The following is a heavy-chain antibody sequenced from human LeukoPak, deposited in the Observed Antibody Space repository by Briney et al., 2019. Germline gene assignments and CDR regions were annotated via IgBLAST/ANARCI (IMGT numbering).Heavy chain of an antibody. CDR1: GLTFSRCG. CDR2: ISYDGSK. V-gene: IGHV3-30*18. CDR3: AKDLFRTVYYMDV. Sequence: GGSLRLSCAASGLTFSRCGMHWVRQAPGKGLEWVAIISYDGSKYYADSVKGRFTISRDNSKNTLYLQMNNLRAEDTAVYYCAKDLFRTVYYMDVWGKGTTVTVSS. D-gene: IGHD3/OR15-3a*01. J-gene: IGHJ6*03.